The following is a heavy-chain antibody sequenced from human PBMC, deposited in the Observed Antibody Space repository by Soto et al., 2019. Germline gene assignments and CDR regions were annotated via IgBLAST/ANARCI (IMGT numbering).Heavy chain of an antibody. CDR1: GWPLQGYQ. J-gene: IGHJ6*02. V-gene: IGHV4-4*07. D-gene: IGHD3-10*01. Sequence: QVAPQEAGPGPVKASEAPSPPCTCPGWPLQGYQLGRVREPAGEGMGGVGGLYTLGGTNHNPPLPSRVTMSVDTSKNEFSLKVSSVTAADTAVYFCARVRDYGLGTNRHYYGMDVWGQGTTVTVSS. CDR3: ARVRDYGLGTNRHYYGMDV. CDR2: LYTLGGT.